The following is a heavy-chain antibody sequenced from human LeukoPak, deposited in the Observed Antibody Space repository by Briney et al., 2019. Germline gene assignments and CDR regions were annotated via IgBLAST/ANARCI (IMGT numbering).Heavy chain of an antibody. V-gene: IGHV4-30-2*01. Sequence: SETLSLTCAVSGGSISSGGYSWSWIRQPPGKGLEWIGYIYHSESTYYNPSLKSRVTISVDRSKNQFSLKLSPVTAADTAVYYCARLCGGDCYSYYYYGMDVWGQGTTVTVSS. CDR2: IYHSEST. CDR3: ARLCGGDCYSYYYYGMDV. J-gene: IGHJ6*02. D-gene: IGHD2-21*02. CDR1: GGSISSGGYS.